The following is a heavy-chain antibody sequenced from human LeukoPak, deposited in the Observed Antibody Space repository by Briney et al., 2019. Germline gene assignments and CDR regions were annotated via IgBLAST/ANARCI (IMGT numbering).Heavy chain of an antibody. D-gene: IGHD3-3*01. Sequence: SETLSLTCTVSGGSISSYYWSWIRQPPGKGLEWIGYIYYSGSTNYNPSLKSRVTISVDTSKNQFSLKLSSVTAADTAVYYCARGNLEWSSKPYGMDVWGQGTTVTVSS. J-gene: IGHJ6*02. CDR2: IYYSGST. CDR3: ARGNLEWSSKPYGMDV. V-gene: IGHV4-59*01. CDR1: GGSISSYY.